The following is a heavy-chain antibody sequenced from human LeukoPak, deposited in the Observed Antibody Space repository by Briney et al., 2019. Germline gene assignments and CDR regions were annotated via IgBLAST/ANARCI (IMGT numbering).Heavy chain of an antibody. CDR1: GGSISSSSYY. CDR3: ARAGYSSPFDI. Sequence: SETLSLTCTVSGGSISSSSYYWGWIRQPPGKGLEWIGSIYYSGSTYYNPSLKSRVTISVDTSKNQFSLKLSSVTAADTAVYYCARAGYSSPFDIWGQGTMVTVSS. V-gene: IGHV4-39*07. D-gene: IGHD6-13*01. J-gene: IGHJ3*02. CDR2: IYYSGST.